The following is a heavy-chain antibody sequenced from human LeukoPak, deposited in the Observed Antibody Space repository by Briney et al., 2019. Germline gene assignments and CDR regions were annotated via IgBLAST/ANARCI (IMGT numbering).Heavy chain of an antibody. Sequence: ASVKVSCKASGYTFIDNYIHWVRQAPGQGLEWLGWINPHGSGTNYAQKFQGRVTMTRDTSINTAYLELSRLRSDDTAVYYCARQDGYNWGENLDSWGQGTLVTVSS. CDR2: INPHGSGT. D-gene: IGHD5-24*01. CDR1: GYTFIDNY. J-gene: IGHJ4*02. CDR3: ARQDGYNWGENLDS. V-gene: IGHV1-2*02.